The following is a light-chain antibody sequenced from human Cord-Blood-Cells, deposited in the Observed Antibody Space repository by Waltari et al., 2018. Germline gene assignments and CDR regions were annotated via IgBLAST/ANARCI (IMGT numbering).Light chain of an antibody. Sequence: DIQLTQSPSFLSASVGDRVTITCRAIQGIRSYLAWYQQKPGKAPKLLIYAASTLQSGVPSRFSGSGSGTEFTLTSSSLQPEDFATYYCQQLNSYPHSFGQGTKLEIK. J-gene: IGKJ2*03. CDR3: QQLNSYPHS. CDR2: AAS. V-gene: IGKV1-9*01. CDR1: QGIRSY.